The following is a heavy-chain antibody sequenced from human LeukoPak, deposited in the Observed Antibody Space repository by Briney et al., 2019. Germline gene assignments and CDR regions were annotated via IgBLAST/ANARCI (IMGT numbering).Heavy chain of an antibody. Sequence: GGSLRLSCAASGFTFSSYSMNWVRQAPGKGLEWVSYISSSSSTIYYADSVKGQFTISRDNAKKSLYLQMNRLRDEDTAVYYCASPYGSGRTYYYYAMDVWGQGTTVTVSS. CDR3: ASPYGSGRTYYYYAMDV. CDR1: GFTFSSYS. CDR2: ISSSSSTI. V-gene: IGHV3-48*02. D-gene: IGHD3-10*01. J-gene: IGHJ6*02.